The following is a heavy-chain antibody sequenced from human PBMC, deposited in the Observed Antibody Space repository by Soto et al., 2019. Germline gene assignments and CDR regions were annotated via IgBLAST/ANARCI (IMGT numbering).Heavy chain of an antibody. CDR1: GFTFSSYA. V-gene: IGHV3-23*01. Sequence: EVQLLESGGGLVQPGGSLRLSCAASGFTFSSYAMSWVRQAPGKGLEWVSAISGSGGSTYYADSVKGRFTISRDNSKNTLYLQMNSLRAEDTAVFYCAKDSVAVTTTPYYFDYWGQGTLVTVSS. CDR2: ISGSGGST. J-gene: IGHJ4*02. D-gene: IGHD4-17*01. CDR3: AKDSVAVTTTPYYFDY.